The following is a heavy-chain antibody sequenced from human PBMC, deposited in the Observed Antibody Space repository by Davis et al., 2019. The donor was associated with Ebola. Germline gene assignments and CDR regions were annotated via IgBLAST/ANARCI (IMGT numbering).Heavy chain of an antibody. V-gene: IGHV4-34*01. CDR2: INHSGST. Sequence: MPSETLSLTCAVYGGSFSGYYWSWIRQPPGKGLEWIGEINHSGSTNYNPSLKSRVTISVDTSKNQFSLKLSSVTAADTAVYYCARGRVRMDVWGQGTTVTVS. CDR3: ARGRVRMDV. J-gene: IGHJ6*02. CDR1: GGSFSGYY.